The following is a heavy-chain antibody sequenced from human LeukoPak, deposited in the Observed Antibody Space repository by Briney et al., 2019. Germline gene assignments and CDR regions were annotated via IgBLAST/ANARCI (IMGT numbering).Heavy chain of an antibody. V-gene: IGHV1-18*01. CDR2: ISAYNGNT. J-gene: IGHJ3*02. D-gene: IGHD3-10*01. CDR1: GYTFTSYG. CDR3: ARDKPLWFGELLSPAADAFDI. Sequence: GASVKVSCKASGYTFTSYGISWVRQAPGQGLEWMGWISAYNGNTNYAQKLQGRVTMTTDTSTSTAYMELRSLRSDDTAVYYCARDKPLWFGELLSPAADAFDIWGQGTMVTVSS.